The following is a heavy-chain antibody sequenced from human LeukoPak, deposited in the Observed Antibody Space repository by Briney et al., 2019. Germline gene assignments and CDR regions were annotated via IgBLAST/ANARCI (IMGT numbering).Heavy chain of an antibody. CDR1: GGFGGSISNGDYY. D-gene: IGHD5-12*01. CDR3: ARETRIEWLRFLDS. J-gene: IGHJ4*02. Sequence: SSQTLSLTCTVSGGFGGSISNGDYYWSWIRQHPERGLEWMGYIHSNGNTYHNPSLESRLVISIDPSKSQFSLRLSAVTAADTAVYYCARETRIEWLRFLDSWGQGTLVTVSS. V-gene: IGHV4-31*03. CDR2: IHSNGNT.